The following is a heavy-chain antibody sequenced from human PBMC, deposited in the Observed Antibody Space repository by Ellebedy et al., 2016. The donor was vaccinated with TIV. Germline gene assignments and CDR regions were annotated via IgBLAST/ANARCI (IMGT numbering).Heavy chain of an antibody. CDR2: IYPGDSNT. Sequence: GESLKISCKASGYNFDNYWIGWVRQMPGKGLEWMGTIYPGDSNTRYSPSFQGQVTISVDRSITTAYLQWSSLKASDSAIYYCTRGSSWYKAWGQGTLVTVSS. V-gene: IGHV5-51*01. CDR3: TRGSSWYKA. CDR1: GYNFDNYW. J-gene: IGHJ4*02. D-gene: IGHD6-13*01.